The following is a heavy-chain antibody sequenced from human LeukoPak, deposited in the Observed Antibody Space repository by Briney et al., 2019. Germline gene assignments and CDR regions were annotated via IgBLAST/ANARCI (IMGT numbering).Heavy chain of an antibody. CDR1: GFTFSNAW. V-gene: IGHV3-23*01. Sequence: GGSLRLSCAASGFTFSNAWMCWVRQAPGKGLEWVSAISGSGGSTYYADSVKGRFTISRDNSKNTLYLQMNSLRAEDTAVYYCAKGIWGATGTLWYFDYWGQGTLVTVSS. CDR3: AKGIWGATGTLWYFDY. J-gene: IGHJ4*02. D-gene: IGHD1-26*01. CDR2: ISGSGGST.